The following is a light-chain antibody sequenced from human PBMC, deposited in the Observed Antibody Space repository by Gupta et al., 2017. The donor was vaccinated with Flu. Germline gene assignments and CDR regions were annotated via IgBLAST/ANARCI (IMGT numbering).Light chain of an antibody. CDR3: QVWDTSTDHWL. Sequence: GQTANIAWGGDNIGNETVHWYQQKPGQAPVLVLYDDDFRPSEIPERFSGSNSGNTATLTISRVEAGDEADYYCQVWDTSTDHWLFGGGTILTVL. CDR2: DDD. J-gene: IGLJ3*02. V-gene: IGLV3-21*02. CDR1: NIGNET.